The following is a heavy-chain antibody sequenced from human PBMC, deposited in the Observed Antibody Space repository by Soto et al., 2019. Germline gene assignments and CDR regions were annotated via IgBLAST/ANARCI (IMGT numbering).Heavy chain of an antibody. V-gene: IGHV1-3*01. Sequence: QVQLVQSGAEMKKPGASVKLSCKTSGINYNTYAIHWVRQAPGQGLEWMGWINAGNGDTRYSQNFQCRVTLTRDTSASTVYMDLDSLKSEDTGVYYCARAISGYVTWGQGTLVTVSS. CDR1: GINYNTYA. D-gene: IGHD5-12*01. CDR3: ARAISGYVT. CDR2: INAGNGDT. J-gene: IGHJ4*02.